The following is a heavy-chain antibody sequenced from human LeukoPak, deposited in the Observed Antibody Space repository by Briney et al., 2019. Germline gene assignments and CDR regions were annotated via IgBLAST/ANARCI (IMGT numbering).Heavy chain of an antibody. CDR3: ARVRDAFIS. J-gene: IGHJ3*02. V-gene: IGHV3-53*01. CDR2: INSGGST. Sequence: PGGSLILSCGASGLTVSSNWMSWVRQAPGKGLEWVSVINSGGSTYYPPSLKGGFTISRDNSKTTLHLQMNSMRAEATAVYYCARVRDAFISGDKGQWSPSLQ. CDR1: GLTVSSNW.